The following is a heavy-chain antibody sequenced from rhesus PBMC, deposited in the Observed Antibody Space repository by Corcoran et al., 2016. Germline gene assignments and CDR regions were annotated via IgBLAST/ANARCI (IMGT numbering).Heavy chain of an antibody. Sequence: EVQLVQSGAEVKRPGESLRISCKTSGYSFTGSWISWVRQMPGKGLEWMGSIYPGDSDTRYNPSFQGHVTISADKSISTTYLRWSRLKGSDTATYYGARTPLRWIDYWGQGVLVTVSS. V-gene: IGHV5-43*01. CDR3: ARTPLRWIDY. D-gene: IGHD4-29*01. CDR1: GYSFTGSW. J-gene: IGHJ4*01. CDR2: IYPGDSDT.